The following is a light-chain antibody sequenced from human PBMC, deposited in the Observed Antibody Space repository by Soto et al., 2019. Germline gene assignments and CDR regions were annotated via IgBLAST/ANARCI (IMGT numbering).Light chain of an antibody. CDR1: QSVTANS. J-gene: IGKJ5*01. CDR2: GAS. V-gene: IGKV3-20*01. CDR3: QQYGSSPIT. Sequence: EILLTQSPSTLSLSPGEGVTLSCRASQSVTANSLAWYQQKPGQAPRLLIYGASSRATGIPDRFSGSGSGTDFTLTISRLEPEDFAVYYCQQYGSSPITFGQGTRLEI.